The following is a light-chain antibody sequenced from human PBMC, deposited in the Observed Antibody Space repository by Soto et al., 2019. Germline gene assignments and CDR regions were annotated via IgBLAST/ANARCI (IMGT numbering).Light chain of an antibody. CDR2: GAS. J-gene: IGKJ1*01. V-gene: IGKV1-27*01. CDR1: QDLSLF. CDR3: QKYNGAPIT. Sequence: DIPMTQSPSSLSASVVDRVTISCRASQDLSLFLAWYQQKPGKAPKLLIYGASTLQSGVPSRFSGSGSGTDFTLTISSLQPEDVATYYCQKYNGAPITFGQGTQLEIK.